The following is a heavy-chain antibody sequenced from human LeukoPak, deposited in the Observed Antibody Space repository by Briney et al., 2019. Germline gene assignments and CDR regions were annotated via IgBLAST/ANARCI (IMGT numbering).Heavy chain of an antibody. CDR1: GYTFTSYG. V-gene: IGHV1-18*01. J-gene: IGHJ5*02. CDR2: INAYNGNT. CDR3: AKDGDYVPHNWFDP. Sequence: GASVKVSCKASGYTFTSYGISWVRQAPGQGLEWMGWINAYNGNTNYAQKLQGRVTMTTDTSTSTAYMELRSLRSDDTAVYYCAKDGDYVPHNWFDPWGQGTLVTVSS. D-gene: IGHD4-17*01.